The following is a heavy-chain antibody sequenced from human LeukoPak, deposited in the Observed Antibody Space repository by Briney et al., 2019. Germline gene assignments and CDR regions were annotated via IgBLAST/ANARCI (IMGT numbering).Heavy chain of an antibody. Sequence: SETLSLTCTVSGGSISSGSYDWSWIRQPAGKGLEWIGRIYTSGSTNYNPSLKSRVTISVDTSKNQFSLKLSSVTAADTAVYYCARDYNDAFDIWGQGTMVTVSS. J-gene: IGHJ3*02. V-gene: IGHV4-61*02. D-gene: IGHD1-1*01. CDR1: GGSISSGSYD. CDR3: ARDYNDAFDI. CDR2: IYTSGST.